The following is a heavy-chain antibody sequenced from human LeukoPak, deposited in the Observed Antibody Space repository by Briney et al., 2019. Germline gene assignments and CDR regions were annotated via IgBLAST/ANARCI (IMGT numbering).Heavy chain of an antibody. V-gene: IGHV1-24*01. CDR3: ARATWFHHAFDI. D-gene: IGHD3-22*01. CDR2: FDPEDGET. Sequence: ASVKVSCKVSGYTLTELSMHWVRQAPGKGLEWMGGFDPEDGETIYAQKFQGRVTITRDTSASTAYMELSSLRSEDTAVYYCARATWFHHAFDIWGQGTMVTVSS. J-gene: IGHJ3*02. CDR1: GYTLTELS.